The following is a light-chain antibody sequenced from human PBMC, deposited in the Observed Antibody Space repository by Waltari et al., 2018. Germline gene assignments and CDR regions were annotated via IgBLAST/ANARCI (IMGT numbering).Light chain of an antibody. J-gene: IGLJ3*02. Sequence: QSVLTQPPSASGTPGQRVTISCSGSTSNLGRHYVYWYQQLPGTAPKLLVYRNNERPSGVPDRISGSKSGTSASLAISGLRSEDEADYYCATWDGSLTAWVFGGGTKVTVL. V-gene: IGLV1-47*01. CDR3: ATWDGSLTAWV. CDR2: RNN. CDR1: TSNLGRHY.